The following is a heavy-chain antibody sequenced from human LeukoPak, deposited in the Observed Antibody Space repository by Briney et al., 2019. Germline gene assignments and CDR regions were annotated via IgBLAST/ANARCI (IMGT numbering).Heavy chain of an antibody. CDR2: ITTSSSYI. J-gene: IGHJ3*02. V-gene: IGHV3-21*01. Sequence: GGSLRLSCAASGFTFSRYSMNWVRQAPGKGLEWVSSITTSSSYIYYADSVKGRFTISRDNAKNSLFLQMNSLRAEDTAVYFCARGWYTDAFDIWGQGTMVTVSS. CDR3: ARGWYTDAFDI. D-gene: IGHD1-1*01. CDR1: GFTFSRYS.